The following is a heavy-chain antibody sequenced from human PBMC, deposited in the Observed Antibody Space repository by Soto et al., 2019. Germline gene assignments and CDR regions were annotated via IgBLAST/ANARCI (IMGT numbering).Heavy chain of an antibody. D-gene: IGHD6-13*01. Sequence: SETLALTVAVSGYPVSSGYYWGWIRQTPGEGLEWFGSIYHSGSTYYNPSLKSRVTISVDTSKNQFFLKLRSVTAADTAVYYCARGIYLRRAEAGVYNWFDPSGQGTLVTVSS. V-gene: IGHV4-38-2*01. CDR2: IYHSGST. CDR3: ARGIYLRRAEAGVYNWFDP. CDR1: GYPVSSGYY. J-gene: IGHJ5*02.